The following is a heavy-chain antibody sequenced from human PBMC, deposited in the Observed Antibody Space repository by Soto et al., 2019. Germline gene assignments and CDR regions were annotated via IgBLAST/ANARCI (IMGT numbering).Heavy chain of an antibody. CDR1: GFSFSTYA. D-gene: IGHD3-10*01. CDR2: ISYDGSNA. J-gene: IGHJ3*01. CDR3: ARDGGGFGELLLNSYDACDL. Sequence: QEQLVESGGGVVQPGTSLRLSCTASGFSFSTYAMYWVRQAPGKGLAWVAIISYDGSNAQYADSVKGRFTVARDNSKNTLYLQMHSLTAEATAVYYCARDGGGFGELLLNSYDACDLWGQGKLVTVSS. V-gene: IGHV3-30*04.